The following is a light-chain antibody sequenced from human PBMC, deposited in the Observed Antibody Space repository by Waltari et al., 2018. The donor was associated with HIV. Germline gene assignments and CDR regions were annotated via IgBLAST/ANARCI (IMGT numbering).Light chain of an antibody. CDR2: DVS. CDR3: SSYTSSSPYA. Sequence: QSALTQPASVSGSPGQSITISCTGTSSAGGGYNYVSWYQQHPGKAPKLMIYDVSNRPSGVSNRFSGSKSGNTASLTISGLQAEDEADYYCSSYTSSSPYAFGTGTKVTVL. J-gene: IGLJ1*01. CDR1: SSAGGGYNY. V-gene: IGLV2-14*03.